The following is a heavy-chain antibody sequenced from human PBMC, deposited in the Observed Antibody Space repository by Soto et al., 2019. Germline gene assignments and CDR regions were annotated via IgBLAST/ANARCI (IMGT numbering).Heavy chain of an antibody. D-gene: IGHD2-15*01. CDR3: ARGSVVGFDP. Sequence: QVQLVQSGAEVKKPGASVKVSCKASGDTFTSYAMHWVRQAPGQRREWMGWINAGKGNTKYSQKFQGRVTITRDTPASTAYMELRSLRSEDTAVYYCARGSVVGFDPWGQANLVTVSS. V-gene: IGHV1-3*01. CDR2: INAGKGNT. J-gene: IGHJ5*02. CDR1: GDTFTSYA.